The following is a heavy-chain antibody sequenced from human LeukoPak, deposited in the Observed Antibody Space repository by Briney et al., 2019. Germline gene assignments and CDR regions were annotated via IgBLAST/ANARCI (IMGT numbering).Heavy chain of an antibody. CDR1: GGSFSGYY. D-gene: IGHD3-10*01. V-gene: IGHV4-34*01. J-gene: IGHJ4*02. Sequence: SETLSLTCAVYGGSFSGYYWSWIRQPPGKGLEWIGEINHSGSTNYNPSLKSRVTISVDTSKNQFSLKLSSVTAADMAVYYCARGRPYLKSGYDYWGQGTLVTVSS. CDR2: INHSGST. CDR3: ARGRPYLKSGYDY.